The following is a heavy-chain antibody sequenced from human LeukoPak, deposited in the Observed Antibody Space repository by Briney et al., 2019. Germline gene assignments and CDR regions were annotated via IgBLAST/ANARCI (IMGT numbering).Heavy chain of an antibody. J-gene: IGHJ5*02. CDR2: INPNSGGT. V-gene: IGHV1-2*02. CDR1: GYTFTGYY. CDR3: AREGDIVVVPAATRSGWFDP. Sequence: ASVKVSCKASGYTFTGYYMHWVRQAPGQGPEWMGWINPNSGGTNYAQKFQGRVTMTRDTSIGTAYMELSRLRSDDTAVYYCAREGDIVVVPAATRSGWFDPWGQGTLVTVSS. D-gene: IGHD2-2*01.